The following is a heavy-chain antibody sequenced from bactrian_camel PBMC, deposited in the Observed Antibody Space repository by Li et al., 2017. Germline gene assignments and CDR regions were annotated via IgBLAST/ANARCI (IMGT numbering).Heavy chain of an antibody. CDR3: AASTTLPGCLTLTPNY. CDR2: IYTSTGRNRT. CDR1: GFTFADSD. D-gene: IGHD1*01. J-gene: IGHJ4*01. Sequence: HVQLVESGGGSVQAGGSLRLSCTVSGFTFADSDVGWYRQAPGKEREAVARIYTSTGRNRTYYHDSVQGRFVISVNNAKNTLVLQMNNLKPEDTAKYYCAASTTLPGCLTLTPNYWGQGTQVTVS. V-gene: IGHV3S63*01.